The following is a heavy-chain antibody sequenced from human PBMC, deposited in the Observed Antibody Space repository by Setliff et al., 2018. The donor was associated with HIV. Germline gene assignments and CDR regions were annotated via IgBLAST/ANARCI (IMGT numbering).Heavy chain of an antibody. V-gene: IGHV4-34*01. J-gene: IGHJ3*02. D-gene: IGHD4-17*01. Sequence: SETLSLTCAVYGESLSGYYWSWLRQPPGKGLEWLGEINHSGTTNYNASLNRRVTISVDTSKNQFSLKLNSVTAADTALYYCARVTVTTTGKAFDIWGPGTMVT. CDR2: INHSGTT. CDR1: GESLSGYY. CDR3: ARVTVTTTGKAFDI.